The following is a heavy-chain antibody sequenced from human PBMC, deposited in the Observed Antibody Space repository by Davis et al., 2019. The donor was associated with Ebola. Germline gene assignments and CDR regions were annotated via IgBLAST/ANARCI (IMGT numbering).Heavy chain of an antibody. Sequence: SETLSLTCIVHGGSINSRTYYWGWIRQPPGKGLEWIGSFYYPDITYYPVSLKSRVTISVDTSKDQFSLKLTSATAADTALYYCVRVAHYDFWSGTNWYFDLWGRGTLVTVSS. CDR1: GGSINSRTYY. V-gene: IGHV4-39*07. D-gene: IGHD3-3*01. J-gene: IGHJ2*01. CDR2: FYYPDIT. CDR3: VRVAHYDFWSGTNWYFDL.